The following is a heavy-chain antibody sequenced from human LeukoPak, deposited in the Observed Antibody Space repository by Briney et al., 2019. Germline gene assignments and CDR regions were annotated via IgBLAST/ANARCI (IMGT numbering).Heavy chain of an antibody. CDR3: ARSRGIISDSSLDY. D-gene: IGHD6-13*01. CDR1: GGSISSGSYY. J-gene: IGHJ4*02. CDR2: IYTSGST. Sequence: SETLSLTCTVSGGSISSGSYYWSWIRQPAGKGLEWIGRIYTSGSTNYNPSLKSRVTISVDTSKNQFSLKLSSVTAADTAVYYCARSRGIISDSSLDYWGQGTLVTVSS. V-gene: IGHV4-61*02.